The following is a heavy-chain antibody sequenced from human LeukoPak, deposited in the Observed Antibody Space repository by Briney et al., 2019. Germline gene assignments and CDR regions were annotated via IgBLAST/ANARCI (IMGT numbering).Heavy chain of an antibody. J-gene: IGHJ3*02. D-gene: IGHD5-18*01. CDR1: CGSISSYY. CDR3: ARARSVNSFYAFDI. CDR2: LSKRGNT. V-gene: IGHV4-59*01. Sequence: SEALSLTCTVSCGSISSYYCGWVRLPRGKGLGWIGCLSKRGNTNYSPSLKSQVTIFGDTSKTQFLLKLRFVTAADTAVYYCARARSVNSFYAFDIWGQGTLVTVSS.